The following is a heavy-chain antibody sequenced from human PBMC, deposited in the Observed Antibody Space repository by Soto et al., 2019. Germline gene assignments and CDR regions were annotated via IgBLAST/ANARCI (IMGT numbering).Heavy chain of an antibody. Sequence: ASVKVSCKASGYTFTGYYMHWVRQAPGQGLEWMGWINPNSGGTNYAQKFQGRVTMTRDTSISTAYMELSRLRSDDTAVYYCARDRGSGSYHWFDPWGQVTLLTVSS. CDR2: INPNSGGT. CDR1: GYTFTGYY. V-gene: IGHV1-2*02. J-gene: IGHJ5*02. D-gene: IGHD3-10*01. CDR3: ARDRGSGSYHWFDP.